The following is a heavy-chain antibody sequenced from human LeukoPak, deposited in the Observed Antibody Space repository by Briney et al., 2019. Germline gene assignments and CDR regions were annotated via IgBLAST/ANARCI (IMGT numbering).Heavy chain of an antibody. CDR1: GYTFTGYY. D-gene: IGHD3-9*01. CDR3: ARDYDILTGPMDV. CDR2: INPNSGGT. J-gene: IGHJ6*02. V-gene: IGHV1-2*04. Sequence: ASVKVSCKASGYTFTGYYMHWVRQAPGQGLEWMGWINPNSGGTNYAQEFQGWVTMTRDTSISTAYMELSRLRSDDTAVYYCARDYDILTGPMDVWGQGTTVTVSS.